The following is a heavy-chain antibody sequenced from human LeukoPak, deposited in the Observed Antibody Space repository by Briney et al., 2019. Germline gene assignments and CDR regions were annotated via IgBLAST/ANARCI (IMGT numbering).Heavy chain of an antibody. J-gene: IGHJ4*02. CDR2: IYYSGST. D-gene: IGHD3-10*01. CDR3: AKVQLLWFGELLDPEKGFDY. Sequence: PSETLSLTCTVSGGSISSYYWSWIRQPPGKGLEWIGYIYYSGSTNYNPSLKSRVTISVDTSKNQFSLKLNSVTAADTAVYYCAKVQLLWFGELLDPEKGFDYWGQGTLVTVSS. CDR1: GGSISSYY. V-gene: IGHV4-59*01.